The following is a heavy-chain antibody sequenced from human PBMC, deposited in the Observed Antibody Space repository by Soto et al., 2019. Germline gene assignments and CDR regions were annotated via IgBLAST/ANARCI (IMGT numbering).Heavy chain of an antibody. CDR1: GYTFTSYG. D-gene: IGHD6-6*01. CDR2: ISAYNGNT. CDR3: ARTRGLIAAGPVTVCYYGRAV. Sequence: QVQLVQSGAEVKKPGASVKVSCKASGYTFTSYGISWVRQAPGQGLEWMGWISAYNGNTNYAQKLQGRVTMTTDTPTSTPYMEVRSLGSDETAVYYCARTRGLIAAGPVTVCYYGRAVWGQGTTVTVSS. V-gene: IGHV1-18*01. J-gene: IGHJ6*02.